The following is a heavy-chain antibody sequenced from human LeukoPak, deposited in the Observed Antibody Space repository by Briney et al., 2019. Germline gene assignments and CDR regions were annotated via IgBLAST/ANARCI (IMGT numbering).Heavy chain of an antibody. CDR3: ARGLFGSGSCPDY. J-gene: IGHJ4*02. D-gene: IGHD3-10*01. V-gene: IGHV3-33*01. CDR1: GFTFSSYA. Sequence: GGSLRLSCTAPGFTFSSYAIHWIRQAPGKGLEWVALVWHDGSNTYYADSVKGRFTISRDNSKNTVYLQMNSLRAEDTAVYYCARGLFGSGSCPDYWGQGTLVTVSS. CDR2: VWHDGSNT.